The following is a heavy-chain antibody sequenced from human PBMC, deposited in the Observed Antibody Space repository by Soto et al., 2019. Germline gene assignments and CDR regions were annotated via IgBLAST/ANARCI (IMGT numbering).Heavy chain of an antibody. V-gene: IGHV4-59*02. CDR1: GGSVRDQEY. CDR2: ICNTWST. D-gene: IGHD6-13*01. Sequence: PSATLPLTCTVSGGSVRDQEYWIWIRQPPGKGLDLFGYICNTWSTKYNPSLKSRVTMSVDTSKNQFSLKLSSVTAADTAEYYCARSLVLDSGGQGTPVTVSS. J-gene: IGHJ4*02. CDR3: ARSLVLDS.